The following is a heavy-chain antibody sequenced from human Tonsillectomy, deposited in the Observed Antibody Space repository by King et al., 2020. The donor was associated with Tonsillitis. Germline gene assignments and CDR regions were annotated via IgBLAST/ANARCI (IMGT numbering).Heavy chain of an antibody. CDR3: ARGGQQLVQYTWFDP. CDR1: TYSISSGYY. D-gene: IGHD6-13*01. J-gene: IGHJ5*02. Sequence: QLQESGPGLVKPSETLSLTCAFPTYSISSGYYWGWTRQPPGKGLGGIGIINLSGNTYYNPSLKSRVTISVDTSKNRFSLRLSSVTAADTAMYYCARGGQQLVQYTWFDPWGQGTLVTVSS. V-gene: IGHV4-38-2*01. CDR2: INLSGNT.